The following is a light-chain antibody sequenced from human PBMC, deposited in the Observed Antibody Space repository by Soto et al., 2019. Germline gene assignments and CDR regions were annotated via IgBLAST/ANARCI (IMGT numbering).Light chain of an antibody. CDR1: QSISSW. Sequence: DIQMTQSPSTLSASVGDRVTITCRASQSISSWLARYQQKPGKAPKFLIYDASNLESGVPSRFSGSGSGTEFTLTISSLQPDDFATYYCQQYSSYWTFGQGTKVDIK. CDR2: DAS. V-gene: IGKV1-5*01. J-gene: IGKJ1*01. CDR3: QQYSSYWT.